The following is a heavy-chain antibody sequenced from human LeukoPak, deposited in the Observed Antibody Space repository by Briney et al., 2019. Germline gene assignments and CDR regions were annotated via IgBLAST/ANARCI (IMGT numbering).Heavy chain of an antibody. V-gene: IGHV3-21*01. CDR1: GFTFSSYT. CDR3: ARGQVVVVPAAPGTYGMDV. D-gene: IGHD2-2*01. CDR2: ITGDSSNYK. Sequence: GGSLRLSCAASGFTFSSYTMNWVRQAPGKGLEWLSSITGDSSNYKYYADSMKGRFTISGDNAKNSLYLQLNNLRAEDTAVYYCARGQVVVVPAAPGTYGMDVWGQGTTVTVSS. J-gene: IGHJ6*02.